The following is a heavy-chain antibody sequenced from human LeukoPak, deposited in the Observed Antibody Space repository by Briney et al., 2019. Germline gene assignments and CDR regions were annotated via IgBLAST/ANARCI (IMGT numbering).Heavy chain of an antibody. J-gene: IGHJ4*02. CDR1: GFTFSSYG. V-gene: IGHV3-30*18. CDR2: ISYDGSNK. Sequence: GGSLRLSCAASGFTFSSYGMHWVRQAPGKGLEWVAVISYDGSNKYYADSVKGRFTISRDNSKNTLYLQINSLRAEDTAVYYCAKDLGPRDYYDSSGCDYWGQGTLVTVSS. CDR3: AKDLGPRDYYDSSGCDY. D-gene: IGHD3-22*01.